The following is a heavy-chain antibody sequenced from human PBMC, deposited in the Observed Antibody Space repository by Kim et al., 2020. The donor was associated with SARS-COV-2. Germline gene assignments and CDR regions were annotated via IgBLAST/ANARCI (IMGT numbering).Heavy chain of an antibody. CDR3: ARKEIAAAGTRNWYFDL. V-gene: IGHV1-69*13. CDR1: GGTFSSYA. D-gene: IGHD6-13*01. Sequence: SVKVSCKASGGTFSSYAISWVRQAPGQGLEWMGGIIPIFGTANYAQKFQGRVTITADESTSTAYMELSSLRSEDTAVYYCARKEIAAAGTRNWYFDLWGRGTLVTVSS. J-gene: IGHJ2*01. CDR2: IIPIFGTA.